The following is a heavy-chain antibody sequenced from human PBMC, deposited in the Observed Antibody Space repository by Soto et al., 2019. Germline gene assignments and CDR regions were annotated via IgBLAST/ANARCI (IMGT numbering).Heavy chain of an antibody. CDR1: GDSISGHY. J-gene: IGHJ4*02. Sequence: SETLSLTCTVSGDSISGHYWTWIRQPPRKGLEWIGYIYSTGSTNYNPSLKSRVTMSMDTSKKHFSLKLNSVTAADTAVYYCARGVGFCTGGSCPEYHFDYWGQGTLVTVSS. CDR3: ARGVGFCTGGSCPEYHFDY. V-gene: IGHV4-59*11. D-gene: IGHD2-15*01. CDR2: IYSTGST.